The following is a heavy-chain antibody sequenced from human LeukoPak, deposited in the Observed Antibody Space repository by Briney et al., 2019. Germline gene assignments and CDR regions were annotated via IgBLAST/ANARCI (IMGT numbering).Heavy chain of an antibody. V-gene: IGHV3-30-3*01. CDR1: GFTLSTFA. D-gene: IGHD3-10*01. Sequence: PGGSLRLSCAASGFTLSTFAIHWVRQAPGKGLEWVAFISYHGGNKYYADSVKGRFTISRDNSKNTLYLQMNSLRAEDTAVYYCARGAYGYSYSSGGLLPDYFYGMDVWGQGTTVTVSS. J-gene: IGHJ6*02. CDR2: ISYHGGNK. CDR3: ARGAYGYSYSSGGLLPDYFYGMDV.